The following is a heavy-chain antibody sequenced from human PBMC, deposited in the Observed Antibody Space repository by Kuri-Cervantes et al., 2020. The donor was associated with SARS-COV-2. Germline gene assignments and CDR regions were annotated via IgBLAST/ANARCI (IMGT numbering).Heavy chain of an antibody. J-gene: IGHJ4*02. CDR1: GGTFSSYT. Sequence: SVKVSCKASGGTFSSYTISWVRQAPGQGLEWMGGIIPIFGTANYAQKLQGRVTMTTDTSTTTAYMELRSLRSDDTAVYYCARLSLGVVVAATDYWGQGTLVTVSS. CDR3: ARLSLGVVVAATDY. V-gene: IGHV1-69*05. CDR2: IIPIFGTA. D-gene: IGHD2-15*01.